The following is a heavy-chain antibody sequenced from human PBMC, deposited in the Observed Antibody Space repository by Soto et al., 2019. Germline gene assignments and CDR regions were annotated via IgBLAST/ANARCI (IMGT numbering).Heavy chain of an antibody. D-gene: IGHD3-16*01. CDR2: ISHDGSIK. Sequence: QEQLVESGGGVVQPGRSLRLSCAASGFTFEIYGMHWVRQAPGKGLEWVAVISHDGSIKYYVDSVKGRFTISRDNSKNTLFLQMNSLRGEDTAVYYCAKGHDLARDQYYYGLDVWGQGTTVTVSS. CDR3: AKGHDLARDQYYYGLDV. CDR1: GFTFEIYG. V-gene: IGHV3-30*18. J-gene: IGHJ6*02.